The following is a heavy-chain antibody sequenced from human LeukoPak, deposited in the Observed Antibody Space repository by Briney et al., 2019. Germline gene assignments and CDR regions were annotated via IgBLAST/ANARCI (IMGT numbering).Heavy chain of an antibody. CDR2: INPSGGST. Sequence: ASVKVSRKASGYTFTNYYIHWLRQAPGQGLEWMGFINPSGGSTSYAQRFQGRVTMTRDTSTSTVYLELSSLRSEDTAVYYCARDRTHSSSSFAFDIWGQGTMVTVSS. J-gene: IGHJ3*02. V-gene: IGHV1-46*01. CDR3: ARDRTHSSSSFAFDI. CDR1: GYTFTNYY. D-gene: IGHD6-6*01.